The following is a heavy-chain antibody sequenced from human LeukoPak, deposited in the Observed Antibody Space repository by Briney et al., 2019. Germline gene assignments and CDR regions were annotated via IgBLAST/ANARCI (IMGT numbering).Heavy chain of an antibody. CDR2: IYYSGST. D-gene: IGHD3-3*01. J-gene: IGHJ3*02. CDR3: ARGFDQYYDFWSGHPHDAFDI. V-gene: IGHV4-61*01. CDR1: GGSISGSSYY. Sequence: SETLSLTCTVSGGSISGSSYYWSWIRQPPGKGLEWIGYIYYSGSTNYNPSLKSRVTISVDTSKNQFSLKLSSVTAADTAVYYCARGFDQYYDFWSGHPHDAFDIWGQGTMVTVSS.